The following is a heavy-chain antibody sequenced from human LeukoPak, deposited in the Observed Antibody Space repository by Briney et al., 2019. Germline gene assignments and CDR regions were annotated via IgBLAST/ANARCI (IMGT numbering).Heavy chain of an antibody. CDR3: ARGSRQLDYYDSSGYSPGY. J-gene: IGHJ4*02. Sequence: PGGSLRLSCAASGFTFSSYSMNWVRQAPGKGLEWVSSICSSSSYIYYADSVKGRFTISRDNAKNSLYLQMNSLRAEDTAVYYCARGSRQLDYYDSSGYSPGYWGQGTLVTVSS. CDR2: ICSSSSYI. CDR1: GFTFSSYS. D-gene: IGHD3-22*01. V-gene: IGHV3-21*01.